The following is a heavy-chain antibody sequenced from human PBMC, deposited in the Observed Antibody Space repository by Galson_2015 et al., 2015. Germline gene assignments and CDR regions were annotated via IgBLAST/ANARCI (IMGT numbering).Heavy chain of an antibody. J-gene: IGHJ6*02. Sequence: SVKVSCKASGGTFSSYAISWVRQAPGQGLEWMGGIIPIFGTANYAQKFQGRVTITADESTSTAYMELSSLRSEDTAVNYCARARGDRYSSSWVHYYYGMDVWGQGTTVTVSS. CDR1: GGTFSSYA. D-gene: IGHD6-13*01. CDR2: IIPIFGTA. CDR3: ARARGDRYSSSWVHYYYGMDV. V-gene: IGHV1-69*13.